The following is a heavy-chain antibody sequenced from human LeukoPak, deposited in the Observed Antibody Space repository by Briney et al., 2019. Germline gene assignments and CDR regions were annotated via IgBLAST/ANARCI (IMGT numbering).Heavy chain of an antibody. CDR3: ARGPNKGATTFDY. V-gene: IGHV1-2*02. CDR2: INPNSGGT. J-gene: IGHJ4*02. Sequence: ASVKVSCKASGYTFTGYYMHWVRQAPGQGLEWMGWINPNSGGTNYAQKFQGRVTMTRDTSISTAYMELSRLRSDDTAVYYCARGPNKGATTFDYWGQGTLATVSS. D-gene: IGHD1-26*01. CDR1: GYTFTGYY.